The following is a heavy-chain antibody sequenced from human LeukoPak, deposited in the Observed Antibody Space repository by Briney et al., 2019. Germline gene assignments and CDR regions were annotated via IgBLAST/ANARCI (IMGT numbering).Heavy chain of an antibody. V-gene: IGHV3-11*01. Sequence: GGSLRLSCAASGFTFSDYYTSWIRQAPGKGLEWVSYISSSGSNIYYADSVKGRFTISRDNAKNSLYLQMNSLRAEDTAVYYCARADYGDYVDDAFDIWGQGTMVTVSS. CDR2: ISSSGSNI. D-gene: IGHD4-17*01. CDR3: ARADYGDYVDDAFDI. CDR1: GFTFSDYY. J-gene: IGHJ3*02.